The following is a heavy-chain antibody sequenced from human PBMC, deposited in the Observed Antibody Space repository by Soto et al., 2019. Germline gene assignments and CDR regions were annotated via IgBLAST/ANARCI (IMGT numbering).Heavy chain of an antibody. CDR3: ARDIVGVPAARGGHDY. J-gene: IGHJ4*02. Sequence: QVQLVQSGAEVKKPGASVKVSCKASGYTFTSYGITWVRQAPGQGLEWMGWISAYNGNTNYAQKLQGRVTMTTDTSTSTAYMELRRLRSDDTAVYYWARDIVGVPAARGGHDYWGQGTLVTVSS. D-gene: IGHD2-2*01. CDR1: GYTFTSYG. V-gene: IGHV1-18*01. CDR2: ISAYNGNT.